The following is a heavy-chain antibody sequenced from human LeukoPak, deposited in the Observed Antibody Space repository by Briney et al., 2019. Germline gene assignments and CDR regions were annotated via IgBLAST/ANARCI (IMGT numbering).Heavy chain of an antibody. D-gene: IGHD1-14*01. CDR2: INHSGST. CDR1: GGSFSGYY. Sequence: SETLSLTCAVYGGSFSGYYWSWIRQPPGKGLEWIGEINHSGSTNYNPSLKSRVTISVDTSKNQFSLKLSSVTAADTAVYYLAREKPPVYRNYFDSGGQEPWSPSPQ. CDR3: AREKPPVYRNYFDS. V-gene: IGHV4-34*01. J-gene: IGHJ4*01.